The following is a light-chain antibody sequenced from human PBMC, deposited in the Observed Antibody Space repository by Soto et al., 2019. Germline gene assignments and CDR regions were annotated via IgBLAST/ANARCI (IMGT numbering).Light chain of an antibody. CDR2: AAS. V-gene: IGKV1-39*01. CDR3: QQSYSTQIT. J-gene: IGKJ5*01. Sequence: IQMTQLPSSLSASERHRVTITCRASQSISSYLNWYQQKPGKAPKLLIYAASSLQGGVPSRFSGSGSGTDFTLTISSLQPDDFATYYCQQSYSTQITFGQGTRLEIK. CDR1: QSISSY.